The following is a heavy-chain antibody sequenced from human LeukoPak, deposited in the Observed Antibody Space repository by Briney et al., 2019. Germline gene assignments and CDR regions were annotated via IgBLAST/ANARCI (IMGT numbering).Heavy chain of an antibody. J-gene: IGHJ4*02. CDR1: GFTFHDYT. CDR3: AKGPRFDY. Sequence: GGSLRLSCTVSGFTFHDYTMHWVRQSPGKGLEWVSVISSDGGTTYYADSVKGRFTISRDNSKSSLYLQMNSLRTEDIALYYCAKGPRFDYWGQGTLVTVSS. V-gene: IGHV3-43*01. CDR2: ISSDGGTT.